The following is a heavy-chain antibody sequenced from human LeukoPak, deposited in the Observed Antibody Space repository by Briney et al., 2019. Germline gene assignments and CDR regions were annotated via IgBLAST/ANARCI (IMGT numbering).Heavy chain of an antibody. Sequence: GGSLRLSCAASGFTFSSYGMHWVRQAPGKGLEWVAVISYDGSNKYYADSVMGRFTISRDNSKNTLYLQMNSLRAEDTAVYYCAKADYPFDYWGQGTLVTVSS. V-gene: IGHV3-30*18. D-gene: IGHD4-11*01. CDR3: AKADYPFDY. J-gene: IGHJ4*02. CDR1: GFTFSSYG. CDR2: ISYDGSNK.